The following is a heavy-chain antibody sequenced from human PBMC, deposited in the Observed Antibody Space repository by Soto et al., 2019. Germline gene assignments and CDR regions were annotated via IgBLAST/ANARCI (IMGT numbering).Heavy chain of an antibody. CDR2: IRSKAYGGTT. J-gene: IGHJ4*02. CDR3: TRDRPQIYFDD. CDR1: GFTFCDYA. V-gene: IGHV3-49*03. Sequence: PGWSLRLSCTASGFTFCDYAMSWFRQAPGKGLEWVGYIRSKAYGGTTEYAASVKGRFTISRDDSKSIAYLQMNSLKTEDTAVYYCTRDRPQIYFDDWGQVSMVTVAS.